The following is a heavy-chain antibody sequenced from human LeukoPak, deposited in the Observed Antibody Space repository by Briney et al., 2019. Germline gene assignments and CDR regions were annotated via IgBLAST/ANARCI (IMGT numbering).Heavy chain of an antibody. CDR1: GFTFDDYA. CDR2: ISWNSGSI. V-gene: IGHV3-9*01. D-gene: IGHD3-10*02. J-gene: IGHJ6*04. CDR3: AELGITMIGGV. Sequence: GGSLRLSCAASGFTFDDYAMHWVRQAPGKGLEWASGISWNSGSIVYADSVKGRFTISRDNAKNSLYLQMNSLRAEDTAVYYCAELGITMIGGVWGKGTTVTISS.